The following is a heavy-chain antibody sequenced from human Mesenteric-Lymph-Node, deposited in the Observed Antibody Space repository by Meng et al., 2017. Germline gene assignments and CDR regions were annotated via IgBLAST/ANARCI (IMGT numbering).Heavy chain of an antibody. Sequence: APLQQCVAGLLNPSETLSLTCAVYGGSFSGYYWSWIRQPPGKGLEWIGEINHSGSTNYNPSLKSRVTISVDTSKNQFSLKLSSVTAADTAVYYCATRGGDDYGDYRNWFDPWGQGTLVTVSS. CDR3: ATRGGDDYGDYRNWFDP. J-gene: IGHJ5*02. V-gene: IGHV4-34*01. CDR2: INHSGST. D-gene: IGHD4-17*01. CDR1: GGSFSGYY.